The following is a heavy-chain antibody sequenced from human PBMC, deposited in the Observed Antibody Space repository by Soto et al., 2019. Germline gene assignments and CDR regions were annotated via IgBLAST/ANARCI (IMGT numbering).Heavy chain of an antibody. D-gene: IGHD6-6*01. V-gene: IGHV3-7*03. CDR3: AKGGYSSSSGFDY. CDR1: GFTFSSYW. Sequence: GGSLRLSCAASGFTFSSYWMSWVRQAPGKGLEWVANIKQDGSEKYYVDSVKGRFTISRDNAKNSLYLQMNSLRAEDTALYYCAKGGYSSSSGFDYWGQGTLVTVSS. J-gene: IGHJ4*02. CDR2: IKQDGSEK.